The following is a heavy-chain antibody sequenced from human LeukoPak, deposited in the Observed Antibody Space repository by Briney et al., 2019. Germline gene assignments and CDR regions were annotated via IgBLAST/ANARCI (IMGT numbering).Heavy chain of an antibody. CDR1: GYTFTGYY. CDR3: ARADYDSSGYPHLDY. Sequence: ASVKVSCKASGYTFTGYYMHWVRQAPGQGLEWMGRINPSGGSTCYAQKFQGRVTMTRDTSTSTVYMELSSLRSEDTAVYYCARADYDSSGYPHLDYWGQGTLVTVSS. J-gene: IGHJ4*02. CDR2: INPSGGST. D-gene: IGHD3-22*01. V-gene: IGHV1-46*01.